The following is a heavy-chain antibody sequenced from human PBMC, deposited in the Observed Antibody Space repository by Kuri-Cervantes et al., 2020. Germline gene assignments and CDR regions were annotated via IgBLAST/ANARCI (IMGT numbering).Heavy chain of an antibody. CDR3: AKAPKDASAFDI. J-gene: IGHJ3*02. Sequence: GGSLRLSCAASGFTFSSYAMSWVRQAPGKGLEWVSSISSSSSYIYYADSVKGRFTISRDNAKNSLYLQMNSLRAEDTALYYCAKAPKDASAFDIWGQGTMVTVSS. CDR1: GFTFSSYA. V-gene: IGHV3-21*04. CDR2: ISSSSSYI.